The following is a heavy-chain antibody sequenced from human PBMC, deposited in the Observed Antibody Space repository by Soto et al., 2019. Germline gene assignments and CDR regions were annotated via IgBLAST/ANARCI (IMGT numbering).Heavy chain of an antibody. CDR2: INTGGGST. Sequence: ASVKVSCKASGYTFTRYYMHWVRQAPGQGLEWMGMINTGGGSTTYAQKFQGRVTVTRDTSTSTVYMELSSLRSEDTAVYYCARHFVITFGGVIVKDDAFDIWGQGTMVTVSS. CDR1: GYTFTRYY. V-gene: IGHV1-46*01. J-gene: IGHJ3*02. CDR3: ARHFVITFGGVIVKDDAFDI. D-gene: IGHD3-16*02.